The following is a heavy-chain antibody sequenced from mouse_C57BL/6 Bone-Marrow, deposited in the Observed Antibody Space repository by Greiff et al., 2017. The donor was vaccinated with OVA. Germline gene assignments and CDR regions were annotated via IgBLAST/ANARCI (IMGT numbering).Heavy chain of an antibody. V-gene: IGHV5-12*01. CDR2: ISNGGGST. CDR3: ARLDAMDY. Sequence: EVKLVESGGGLVQPGGSLKLSCAASGFTFSDFYMYWIRQTPEKRLEWVAYISNGGGSTYYPDTLKGRFTISRNNAKNTLYLQMSRLKSEDTAMYYCARLDAMDYWGQGTSVTVSS. CDR1: GFTFSDFY. J-gene: IGHJ4*01.